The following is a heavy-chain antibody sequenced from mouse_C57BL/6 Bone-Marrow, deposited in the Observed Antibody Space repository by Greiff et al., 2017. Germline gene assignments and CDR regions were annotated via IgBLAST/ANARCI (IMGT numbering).Heavy chain of an antibody. V-gene: IGHV1-81*01. CDR3: ERGGYYGPTY. D-gene: IGHD1-1*01. CDR1: GYTFTSYG. Sequence: QVQLQQSGAELARPGASVTLSCKASGYTFTSYGICWVKQRTGQGLEWIGEINPRSGGTYYNEKFKGKATLTADKSSSTAYMELRSLKSEDSAVYLCERGGYYGPTYWGQGTMVTVSS. J-gene: IGHJ2*01. CDR2: INPRSGGT.